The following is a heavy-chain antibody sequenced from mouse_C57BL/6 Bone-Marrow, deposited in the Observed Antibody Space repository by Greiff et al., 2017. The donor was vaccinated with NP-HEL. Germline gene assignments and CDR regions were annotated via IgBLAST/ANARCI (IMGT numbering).Heavy chain of an antibody. J-gene: IGHJ2*01. CDR3: AQLGRYFDY. D-gene: IGHD4-1*02. CDR1: GYTFTSYW. V-gene: IGHV1-59*01. Sequence: VQLQQPGAELVRPGTSVKLSCKASGYTFTSYWMHWVKQRPGQGLEWIGVIDPSDSYTNYNQKFKGKATLTVDTSSSTAYMQLSSLTSEDSAVYYCAQLGRYFDYWGKGTTLTVSS. CDR2: IDPSDSYT.